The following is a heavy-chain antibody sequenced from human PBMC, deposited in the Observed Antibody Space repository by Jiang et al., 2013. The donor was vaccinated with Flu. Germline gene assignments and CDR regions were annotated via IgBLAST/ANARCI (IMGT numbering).Heavy chain of an antibody. D-gene: IGHD1-26*01. J-gene: IGHJ6*03. CDR2: IYYSGST. Sequence: LEWIGYIYYSGSTNYNPSLKSRVTISVDTSKNQFSLKLSSVTAADTAVYYCARDHKLRAGVTHYYYYYMDVWGKGTTVTVSS. V-gene: IGHV4-59*01. CDR3: ARDHKLRAGVTHYYYYYMDV.